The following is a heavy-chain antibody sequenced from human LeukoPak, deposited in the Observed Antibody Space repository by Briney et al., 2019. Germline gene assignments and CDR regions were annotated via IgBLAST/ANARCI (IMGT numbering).Heavy chain of an antibody. Sequence: SETLSLTCTVSGGSIMYYYWSWLRQSPGKGLEWFGYIYYNGSTNYNPSLKSRVSISVDTSKNQFSLKVTSVTAADTAVYYCARKGGLFDYWGQGTLVTVSS. D-gene: IGHD2-15*01. CDR3: ARKGGLFDY. V-gene: IGHV4-59*01. J-gene: IGHJ4*02. CDR1: GGSIMYYY. CDR2: IYYNGST.